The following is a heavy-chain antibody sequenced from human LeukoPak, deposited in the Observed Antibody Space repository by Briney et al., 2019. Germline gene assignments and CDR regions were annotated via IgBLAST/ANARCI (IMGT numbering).Heavy chain of an antibody. Sequence: ASVKVSCKASGYTFTGYYMHWVRQAPGQGLEWMGWINPNSGGTNYAQKFQGRVTMTRDTSISTAYMELSSLRSDDTAVYFCAKDGKRATPFDYWGQGTLVTVSS. CDR1: GYTFTGYY. CDR2: INPNSGGT. CDR3: AKDGKRATPFDY. D-gene: IGHD1-26*01. J-gene: IGHJ4*02. V-gene: IGHV1-2*02.